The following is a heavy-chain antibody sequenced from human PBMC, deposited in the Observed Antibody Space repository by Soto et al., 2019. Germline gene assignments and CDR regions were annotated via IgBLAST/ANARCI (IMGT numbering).Heavy chain of an antibody. J-gene: IGHJ3*02. D-gene: IGHD3-22*01. CDR2: ISYDGGNK. Sequence: HPGGSLRLSCAASGFTFSSYAMHWVRQAPGKGLEWVAVISYDGGNKYYADSVKGRFTISRDNSKNTLYLQMNSLRAEDTAVYYCARETYYYDSSGPSAFDIWGQGTMVTVSS. CDR3: ARETYYYDSSGPSAFDI. CDR1: GFTFSSYA. V-gene: IGHV3-30-3*01.